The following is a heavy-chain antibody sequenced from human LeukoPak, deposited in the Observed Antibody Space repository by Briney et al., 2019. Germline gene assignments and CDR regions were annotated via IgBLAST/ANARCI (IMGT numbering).Heavy chain of an antibody. J-gene: IGHJ4*02. V-gene: IGHV4-61*01. Sequence: SETLSLTCTVSGGSVSSGSYYWSWIRQPPGKGLEWIGYIYYSGSTNYNPSLKSRVTISVDTSKNQFSLKLSSVTAADTAVYYCARGNLRSYYYDSSGYYYVYWGQGTLVTVSS. CDR1: GGSVSSGSYY. CDR3: ARGNLRSYYYDSSGYYYVY. CDR2: IYYSGST. D-gene: IGHD3-22*01.